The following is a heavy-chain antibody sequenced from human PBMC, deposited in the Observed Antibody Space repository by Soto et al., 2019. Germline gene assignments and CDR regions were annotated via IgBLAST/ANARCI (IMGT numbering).Heavy chain of an antibody. CDR2: ISGRGGST. V-gene: IGHV3-23*01. D-gene: IGHD5-18*01. CDR1: GFTFSSYA. CDR3: AKARGSAMVSDY. Sequence: EVQLLESGGGLVQPGGSLRLSCAASGFTFSSYAMSWVRQAPGKGLEWVSAISGRGGSTYYADSVKGRFTISRDNSKNTLYLQMNSLRAEDTAVYYRAKARGSAMVSDYWGQGTLVTVSS. J-gene: IGHJ4*02.